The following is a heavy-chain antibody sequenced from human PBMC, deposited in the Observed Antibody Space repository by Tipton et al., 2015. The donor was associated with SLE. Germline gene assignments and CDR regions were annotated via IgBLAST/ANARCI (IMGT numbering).Heavy chain of an antibody. Sequence: SLRLSCAASGFTFSSYAMSWVRQAPGKGLEWVSAISGSGGSTYYADSVKGRFTISRDNSKNTLYLQMNSLRAEDTAVYYCAKGFIYGSGSTRGAFDIWGQGTMVTVSS. CDR1: GFTFSSYA. J-gene: IGHJ3*02. D-gene: IGHD3-10*01. CDR2: ISGSGGST. CDR3: AKGFIYGSGSTRGAFDI. V-gene: IGHV3-23*01.